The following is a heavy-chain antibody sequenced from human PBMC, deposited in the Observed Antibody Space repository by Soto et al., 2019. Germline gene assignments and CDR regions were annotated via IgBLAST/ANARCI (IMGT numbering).Heavy chain of an antibody. V-gene: IGHV4-39*01. Sequence: QLQLQESGPGLVKPSETLSLTCTVSGGSISSSSYYWGWIRQPPGKGLEWIGSIYYSGSTYYNPSLKSRVTISVDTSKNQFSLKLSSVTAADTAVYYCARHEPEMSYGSGSWEWFDPWGQGTLVTVSS. J-gene: IGHJ5*02. CDR1: GGSISSSSYY. CDR3: ARHEPEMSYGSGSWEWFDP. D-gene: IGHD3-10*01. CDR2: IYYSGST.